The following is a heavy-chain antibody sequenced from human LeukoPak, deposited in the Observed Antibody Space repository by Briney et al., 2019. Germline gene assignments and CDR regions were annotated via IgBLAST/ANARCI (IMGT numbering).Heavy chain of an antibody. CDR3: ARDMVPFYGDYSYYMDV. D-gene: IGHD4-17*01. CDR1: GLTFSSYA. CDR2: ISSNGGST. V-gene: IGHV3-64*01. J-gene: IGHJ6*03. Sequence: GGSLRLSCAASGLTFSSYAMHWVRQAPGKGLEYVSAISSNGGSTYYANSVKGRFTISRDNSKNTLYLQMGGLRAEDMAVYYCARDMVPFYGDYSYYMDVWGKGTTVTISS.